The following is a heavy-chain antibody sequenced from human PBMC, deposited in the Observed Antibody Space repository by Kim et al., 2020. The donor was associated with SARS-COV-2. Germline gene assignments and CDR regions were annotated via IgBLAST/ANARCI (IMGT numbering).Heavy chain of an antibody. CDR3: ARRRPEFGYYGSEGDGMDV. J-gene: IGHJ6*02. D-gene: IGHD3-10*01. Sequence: SETLSLTCTVSGGSISSSSYYWGWIRQPPGKGLEWIGSIYYSGSTYYYPSLKSRVTISVDTSKNQFSLKLSSVTAADTAVYYCARRRPEFGYYGSEGDGMDVWGQGTTVTVSS. V-gene: IGHV4-39*01. CDR1: GGSISSSSYY. CDR2: IYYSGST.